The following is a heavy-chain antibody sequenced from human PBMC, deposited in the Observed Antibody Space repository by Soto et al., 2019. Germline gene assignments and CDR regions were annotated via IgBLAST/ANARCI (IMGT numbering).Heavy chain of an antibody. CDR2: ISWNSGSI. CDR3: AKPRGGWYKGGAFDI. D-gene: IGHD6-19*01. Sequence: GGSLRLSCAASGFTFDDYAMHWVRQAPGKGLEWVSGISWNSGSIGYADSVKGRFTISRDNAKNSLYLQMNSLRAEDTALYYCAKPRGGWYKGGAFDIWGQGTMVTVSS. J-gene: IGHJ3*02. V-gene: IGHV3-9*01. CDR1: GFTFDDYA.